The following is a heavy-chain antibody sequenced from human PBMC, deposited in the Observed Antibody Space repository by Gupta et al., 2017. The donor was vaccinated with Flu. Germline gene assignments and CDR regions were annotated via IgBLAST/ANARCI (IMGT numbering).Heavy chain of an antibody. CDR3: AKGYFSSLTYGLDV. CDR1: SNFA. CDR2: ISGSGGRT. J-gene: IGHJ6*02. Sequence: SNFAMSWVRQVPGEGLEWVSGISGSGGRTYYADSVKGRFTISRDNSKNTLYLQMNSLRAGATAVYYCAKGYFSSLTYGLDVWGQGTTVIVSS. D-gene: IGHD2/OR15-2a*01. V-gene: IGHV3-23*01.